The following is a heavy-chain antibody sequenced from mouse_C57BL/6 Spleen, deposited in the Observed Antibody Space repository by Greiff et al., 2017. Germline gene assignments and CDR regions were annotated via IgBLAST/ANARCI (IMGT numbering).Heavy chain of an antibody. CDR2: ISGGGGNT. Sequence: EVKLMESGGGLVKPGGSLKLSCAASGFTFSSYTMSWVRQTPGKRLEWVATISGGGGNTYYPDSVKGRFTISRDNAKNTLYLQMSSLRSEDTALYYCARQRIMDYWGQGTSVTVSS. CDR1: GFTFSSYT. CDR3: ARQRIMDY. J-gene: IGHJ4*01. V-gene: IGHV5-9*01.